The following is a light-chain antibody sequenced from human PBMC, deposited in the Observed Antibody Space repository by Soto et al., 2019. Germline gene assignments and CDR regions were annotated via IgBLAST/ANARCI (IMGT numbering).Light chain of an antibody. CDR3: QSYDSSLSGYV. CDR1: SPNIGAGYD. Sequence: QSALTQPPSVSGAPGQRVTISCTGSSPNIGAGYDVHWYQQLPGTAPKLLIYGNSNRPSGVPDRFSGSKSGTSASLAITGLQAEDEADYYCQSYDSSLSGYVFGTGTQLTVL. CDR2: GNS. V-gene: IGLV1-40*01. J-gene: IGLJ1*01.